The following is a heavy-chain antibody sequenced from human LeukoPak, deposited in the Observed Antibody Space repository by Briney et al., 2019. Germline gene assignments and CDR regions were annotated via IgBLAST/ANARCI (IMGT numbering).Heavy chain of an antibody. CDR2: TNPNNGDT. CDR3: ARRENDY. CDR1: GYTFTGYY. D-gene: IGHD1-26*01. J-gene: IGHJ4*02. Sequence: ASVTVSCTASGYTFTGYYIHWVRQAPGQGLEWMGRTNPNNGDTNYAQKFQGRVTMTRDTAISTVYMELSRLRPDDTAVYYCARRENDYWGQGTLVTVSS. V-gene: IGHV1-2*06.